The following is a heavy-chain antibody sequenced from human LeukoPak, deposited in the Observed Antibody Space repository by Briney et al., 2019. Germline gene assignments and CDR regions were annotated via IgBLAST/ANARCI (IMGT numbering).Heavy chain of an antibody. V-gene: IGHV4-39*01. J-gene: IGHJ4*02. CDR2: IYYSGST. CDR3: ARMPSSSWSAYDS. CDR1: VGSVTTSSDY. D-gene: IGHD6-13*01. Sequence: PSETLSLTCTVSVGSVTTSSDYWGWTRQPPGKWLGCIGSIYYSGSTYYNPSLKSRVTISGDTSKNQFSLNLSSVTAADTAVYYCARMPSSSWSAYDSWGQGTLVTVSS.